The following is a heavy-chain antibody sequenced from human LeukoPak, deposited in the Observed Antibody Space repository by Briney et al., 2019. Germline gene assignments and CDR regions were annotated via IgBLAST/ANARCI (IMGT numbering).Heavy chain of an antibody. Sequence: GGSLRLSCAASGFTFDDYAMHWVRQAPGKGLEWVSLISLDGGSTYYADSVKGRFTISRDNSKNSLYLQMNSLRAEDTALYYCAKSSYSSSWSPYYFDYWGQGTLVTVSS. J-gene: IGHJ4*02. CDR1: GFTFDDYA. V-gene: IGHV3-43D*03. CDR3: AKSSYSSSWSPYYFDY. D-gene: IGHD6-13*01. CDR2: ISLDGGST.